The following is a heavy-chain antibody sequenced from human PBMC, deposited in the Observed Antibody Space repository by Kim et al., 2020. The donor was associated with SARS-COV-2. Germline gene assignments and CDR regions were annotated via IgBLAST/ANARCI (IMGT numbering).Heavy chain of an antibody. Sequence: YADSMKGRFTISRDTAKHSLYLQMNSLRAEDTAVYYGARVVIPYYFDYWGQGTLVTVSS. J-gene: IGHJ4*02. CDR3: ARVVIPYYFDY. V-gene: IGHV3-11*06. D-gene: IGHD3-22*01.